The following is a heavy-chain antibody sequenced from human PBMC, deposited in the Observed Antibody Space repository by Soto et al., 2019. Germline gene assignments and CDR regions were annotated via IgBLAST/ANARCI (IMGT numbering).Heavy chain of an antibody. V-gene: IGHV3-66*04. CDR1: GFTFSSYG. D-gene: IGHD3-22*01. J-gene: IGHJ4*02. Sequence: GGSLRLSCAASGFTFSSYGMSWVRQAPGKGLEWVSGFYSGGTTYYADSVKGRFTISSDNSKNTLFLQLNSLRAEDTAVYYCARLYSSAYHYYFDCWGQGTPVTVSS. CDR2: FYSGGTT. CDR3: ARLYSSAYHYYFDC.